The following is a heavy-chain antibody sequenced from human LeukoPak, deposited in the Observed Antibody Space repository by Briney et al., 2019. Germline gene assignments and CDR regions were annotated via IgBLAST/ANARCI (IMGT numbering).Heavy chain of an antibody. CDR2: ISYDGSNK. J-gene: IGHJ4*02. CDR3: ARGSTGSGTYSTLDY. CDR1: GFTFTSYA. V-gene: IGHV3-30-3*01. D-gene: IGHD1-26*01. Sequence: GRSLRLSCAASGFTFTSYAVHWVRQAPGKGLEWGAVISYDGSNKYYADSVKGRFTISRDNSKNTMYLQMNSLRAEDTAVYYCARGSTGSGTYSTLDYWGQGTLVTVSS.